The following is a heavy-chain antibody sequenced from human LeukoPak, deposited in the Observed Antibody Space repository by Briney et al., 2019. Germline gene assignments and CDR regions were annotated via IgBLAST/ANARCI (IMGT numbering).Heavy chain of an antibody. V-gene: IGHV4-39*07. Sequence: SETLSLTCTVSGGSISSSSYYWGWIRQPPGKGLEWIESIYYSGSTYYNPSLKSRVTISVDTSKNQFSLKLSSVTAADTAVYYCARGPRPVDHWGQGTLVTVSS. J-gene: IGHJ4*02. CDR3: ARGPRPVDH. CDR2: IYYSGST. CDR1: GGSISSSSYY.